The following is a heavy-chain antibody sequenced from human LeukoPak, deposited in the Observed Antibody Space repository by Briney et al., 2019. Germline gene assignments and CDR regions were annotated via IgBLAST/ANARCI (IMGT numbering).Heavy chain of an antibody. CDR2: ISSGSSTM. CDR1: GFTFSDYH. J-gene: IGHJ6*03. V-gene: IGHV3-11*04. Sequence: GGPLRLSCAASGFTFSDYHMNWMRQAPGRGLEWVSYISSGSSTMYYADSVKGRFNISRDYDKNSLFLQMNSLRPENTAVYYCTRGPYYYYMDVWGKGTTVTVSS. CDR3: TRGPYYYYMDV.